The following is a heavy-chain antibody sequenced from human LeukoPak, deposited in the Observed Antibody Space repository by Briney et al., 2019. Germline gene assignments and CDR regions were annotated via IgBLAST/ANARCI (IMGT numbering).Heavy chain of an antibody. J-gene: IGHJ4*02. V-gene: IGHV4-4*07. D-gene: IGHD3-22*01. CDR3: ARDGYYYDSSGYYEKMYYFDY. CDR2: TYTIGST. CDR1: GGSISTNY. Sequence: SESLSLTCTVSGGSISTNYWSWIRQPAGKGLEWIGRTYTIGSTNYNPSLKSRVTMSVDTSKNQFSLKLSSVTAADTAVYYCARDGYYYDSSGYYEKMYYFDYWGQGTLVTVSS.